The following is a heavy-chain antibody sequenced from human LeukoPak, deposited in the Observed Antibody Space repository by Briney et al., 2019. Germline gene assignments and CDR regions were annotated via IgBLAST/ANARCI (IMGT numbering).Heavy chain of an antibody. V-gene: IGHV3-21*01. CDR2: ITSGSKYI. D-gene: IGHD6-6*01. Sequence: GGSLRLSCAASGFTFSSYSMNWVRQAPGKGLEWVSSITSGSKYIYYADSVKGRFTISRDNAKNSLYLQMNSLRAEDTAVYYCARDAAWGYSSSSSWFDPWGQGTLVTVSS. CDR1: GFTFSSYS. J-gene: IGHJ5*02. CDR3: ARDAAWGYSSSSSWFDP.